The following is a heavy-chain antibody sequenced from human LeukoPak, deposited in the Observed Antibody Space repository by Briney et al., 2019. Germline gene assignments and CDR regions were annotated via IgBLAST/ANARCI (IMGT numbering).Heavy chain of an antibody. D-gene: IGHD3-3*01. Sequence: SETLSLTCTVSGGSINSDYWSWIRRPPGKGLEWIGYIYYSGSTNYNPSLKSRVTISVDTSKNQFSLKLSSVTAADTAVYYCARGFVVDFWSGYYMDVWGKGTTVTVSS. CDR2: IYYSGST. J-gene: IGHJ6*03. V-gene: IGHV4-59*01. CDR3: ARGFVVDFWSGYYMDV. CDR1: GGSINSDY.